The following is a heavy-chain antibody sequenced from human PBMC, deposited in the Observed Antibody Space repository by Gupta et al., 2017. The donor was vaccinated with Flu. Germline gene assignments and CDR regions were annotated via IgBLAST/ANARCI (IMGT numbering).Heavy chain of an antibody. CDR2: IYYSGST. Sequence: HLHLQESAPGLVTPSETLSLPSTLSGGSLISSRSYWGWIRHPPGEGLEWIGSIYYSGSTYYNPSLKSRVTISVDTSKNQFSLKLSSVTAADTAVYYCARHFDSCSSNTCENAFDIWGRGTMVTVSS. D-gene: IGHD2-2*01. J-gene: IGHJ3*02. CDR1: GGSLISSRSY. V-gene: IGHV4-39*01. CDR3: ARHFDSCSSNTCENAFDI.